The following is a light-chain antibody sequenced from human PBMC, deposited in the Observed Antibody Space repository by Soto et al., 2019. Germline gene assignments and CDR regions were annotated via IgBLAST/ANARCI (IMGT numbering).Light chain of an antibody. V-gene: IGKV3-15*01. CDR1: QSAGTN. CDR2: GAF. CDR3: QQYNQWPIT. Sequence: EIVMTQSPATLTVSPGERATLSCRASQSAGTNLAWYQPKPGPAPRLLLHGAFTRATGIPARFSGSGSGTEFTLTISSLQSEDFAVFYCQQYNQWPITFGQGTRLEI. J-gene: IGKJ5*01.